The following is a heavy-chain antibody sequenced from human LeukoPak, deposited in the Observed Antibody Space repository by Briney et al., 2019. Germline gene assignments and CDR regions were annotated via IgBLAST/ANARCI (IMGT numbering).Heavy chain of an antibody. V-gene: IGHV4-59*08. J-gene: IGHJ4*02. CDR2: IFYNGRT. D-gene: IGHD3-3*01. Sequence: LETLSLTCTVSGRSIDNYYWGWIRQSPGKGLEYIAYIFYNGRTNYNLSLKSRVTISVDTSKNQFSLKLNYVTAADTAVYYCARHDFWSGFDYWGQGALVTVSS. CDR3: ARHDFWSGFDY. CDR1: GRSIDNYY.